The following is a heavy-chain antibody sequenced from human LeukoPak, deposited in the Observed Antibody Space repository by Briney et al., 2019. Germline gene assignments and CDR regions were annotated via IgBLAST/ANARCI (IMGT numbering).Heavy chain of an antibody. V-gene: IGHV3-30*18. Sequence: QAGGSLRLSSAASGFTFSSYGMHWVRQAPGKGLEWVAVISYDGSNKYYADSVKGRFTISRDNSKNTLYLQMNSLRAEDTAVYYCAKVSSAAALNFDYWGQGTLVTVSS. D-gene: IGHD6-13*01. CDR3: AKVSSAAALNFDY. J-gene: IGHJ4*02. CDR2: ISYDGSNK. CDR1: GFTFSSYG.